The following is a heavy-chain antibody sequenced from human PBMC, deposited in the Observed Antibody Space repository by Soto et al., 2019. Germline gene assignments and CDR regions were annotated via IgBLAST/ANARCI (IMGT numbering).Heavy chain of an antibody. V-gene: IGHV3-53*01. CDR2: IYSRGNT. CDR1: GFTVSSNY. Sequence: GGSLRLSCAASGFTVSSNYMTWVRQAPGKGLEWVSVIYSRGNTYYADSVKGRFTISRDNSKNTLYLQMNSLRAEDTAVYYCATRLDPIREDALDXWGQGTMVTVS. J-gene: IGHJ3*02. CDR3: ATRLDPIREDALDX. D-gene: IGHD4-17*01.